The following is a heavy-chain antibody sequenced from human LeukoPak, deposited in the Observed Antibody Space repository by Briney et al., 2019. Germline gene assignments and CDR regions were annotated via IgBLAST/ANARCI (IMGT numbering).Heavy chain of an antibody. J-gene: IGHJ3*02. CDR3: ARDRRRLRGMNGDGDAFDI. D-gene: IGHD1-1*01. Sequence: GGALRLSCAAPGFSVGGNYISGVRQAPGKGLEWVSMIYSDGSIFHADSVKGRFTMSRDNSRNTLDLQMNSLRVEDTAVYFCARDRRRLRGMNGDGDAFDIWGQGTMVTVSS. V-gene: IGHV3-53*01. CDR2: IYSDGSI. CDR1: GFSVGGNY.